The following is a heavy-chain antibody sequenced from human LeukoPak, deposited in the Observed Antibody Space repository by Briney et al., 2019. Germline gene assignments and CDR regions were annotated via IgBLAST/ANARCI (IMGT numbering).Heavy chain of an antibody. J-gene: IGHJ6*02. CDR1: GYTFINYY. CDR3: ARDRVAAALYGMDV. CDR2: INPNSGGT. D-gene: IGHD6-13*01. Sequence: AAVKVSCKASGYTFINYYIHWVRQAPGQGLEWMGWINPNSGGTNYAQKFQGRVTMTRDTSISTAYMELSRLRSDDTAVYYCARDRVAAALYGMDVWGQGTTVTVSS. V-gene: IGHV1-2*02.